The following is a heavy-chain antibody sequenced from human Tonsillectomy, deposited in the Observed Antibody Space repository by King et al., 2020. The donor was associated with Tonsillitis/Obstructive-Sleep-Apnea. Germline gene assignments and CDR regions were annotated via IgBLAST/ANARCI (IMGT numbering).Heavy chain of an antibody. CDR1: GGSFNAYY. V-gene: IGHV4-34*01. D-gene: IGHD3-16*01. Sequence: VQLQQWGAGLLKPSETLSLTCAVSGGSFNAYYWNWIRQPPGKGLEWIGEINHNARNSNNPSLASRVTMSVDTSKKQFSLKLTSVTVADTAVYFCARGVGGLRFVPRSKSYFDYWGQGSLVTVSS. CDR2: INHNARN. J-gene: IGHJ4*02. CDR3: ARGVGGLRFVPRSKSYFDY.